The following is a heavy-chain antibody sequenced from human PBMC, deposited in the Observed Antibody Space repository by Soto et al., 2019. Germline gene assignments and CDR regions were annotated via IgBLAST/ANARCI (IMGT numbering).Heavy chain of an antibody. V-gene: IGHV3-21*01. CDR3: ARMDSYGFYGMDV. J-gene: IGHJ6*02. CDR2: ISSSSSYI. CDR1: GFTFSSYS. D-gene: IGHD5-18*01. Sequence: GSLRLSCAASGFTFSSYSMNWARQAPGKGLEWVSSISSSSSYIYYADSVKGRFTISRDNAKNSLYLQMNSLRAEDTAVYYCARMDSYGFYGMDVWGQGTTVTVSS.